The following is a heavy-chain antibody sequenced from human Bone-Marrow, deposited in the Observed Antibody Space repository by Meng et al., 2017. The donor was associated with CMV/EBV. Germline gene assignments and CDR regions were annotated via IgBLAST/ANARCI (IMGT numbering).Heavy chain of an antibody. V-gene: IGHV1-18*01. J-gene: IGHJ3*01. CDR3: ARDAVSLGYCANGVCEGAFGF. CDR1: VYTFISFG. Sequence: ASVKVSCKASVYTFISFGINWVRQARGLGLDWMGWISGYNGNTNYAQKLQGRVTMTADTSTRTVYMDLRSQRFDDTAVYYCARDAVSLGYCANGVCEGAFGFWGQGTMVTVSS. D-gene: IGHD2-8*01. CDR2: ISGYNGNT.